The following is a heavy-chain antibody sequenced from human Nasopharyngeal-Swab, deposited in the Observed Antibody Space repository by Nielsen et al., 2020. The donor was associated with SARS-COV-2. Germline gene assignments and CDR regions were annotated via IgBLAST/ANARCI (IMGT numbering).Heavy chain of an antibody. CDR1: GDSVSSHSAG. CDR2: TLYRSKWYN. J-gene: IGHJ4*02. CDR3: ARGRDFSFDS. D-gene: IGHD3-3*01. V-gene: IGHV6-1*01. Sequence: SQTLSLTCAISGDSVSSHSAGCNWLRQSPWRGIASLGSTLYRSKWYNDYAESVKSRIAVNPDTSKNQFSLQLNSVTPEDTAVYYCARGRDFSFDSWGQGTLVTASS.